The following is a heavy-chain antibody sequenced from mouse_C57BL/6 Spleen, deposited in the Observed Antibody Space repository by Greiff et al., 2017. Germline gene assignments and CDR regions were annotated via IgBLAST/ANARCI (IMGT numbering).Heavy chain of an antibody. D-gene: IGHD1-1*01. V-gene: IGHV14-2*01. J-gene: IGHJ3*01. CDR2: IDPEDGET. CDR1: GFNIKDYY. Sequence: VQLQQSGAELVKPGASVKLSCTASGFNIKDYYMHWVKQRTEQGLEWIGSIDPEDGETTYTPKFQGKATITADTSSNTAYLQLSSLTSEDTAVYYCATYYGSSYGFADWGQGTLVTVSA. CDR3: ATYYGSSYGFAD.